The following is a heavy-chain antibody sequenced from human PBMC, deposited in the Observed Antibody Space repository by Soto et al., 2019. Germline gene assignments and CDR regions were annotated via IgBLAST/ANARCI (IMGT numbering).Heavy chain of an antibody. CDR2: INSDGSSA. CDR1: GFTFSNYW. D-gene: IGHD3-22*01. Sequence: GGSLRLSCAASGFTFSNYWMHWVRQAPGKGLVWVSRINSDGSSASYADSVKGRFTISRDNAKNTLYLQMNSLRAEDTAVYYCARTTYYHDSSGYYHFDYWGQGTLVTVSS. V-gene: IGHV3-74*01. J-gene: IGHJ4*02. CDR3: ARTTYYHDSSGYYHFDY.